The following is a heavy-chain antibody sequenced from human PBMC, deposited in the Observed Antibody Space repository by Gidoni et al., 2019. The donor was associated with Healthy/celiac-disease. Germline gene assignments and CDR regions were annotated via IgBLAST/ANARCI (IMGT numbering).Heavy chain of an antibody. CDR3: ARRGMSHGYCSGGSCYRRGWFDP. V-gene: IGHV4-34*01. D-gene: IGHD2-15*01. J-gene: IGHJ5*02. CDR2: INHSGST. CDR1: GGSFRGYY. Sequence: QVQLQQWGAGLLKPSETLSLTCAVYGGSFRGYYWRWIRQPPGKGLEWIGEINHSGSTNYNPSIKSRVTISVETSKNQFSLKLSSVTAADTAVYYCARRGMSHGYCSGGSCYRRGWFDPWGQGTLVTVSS.